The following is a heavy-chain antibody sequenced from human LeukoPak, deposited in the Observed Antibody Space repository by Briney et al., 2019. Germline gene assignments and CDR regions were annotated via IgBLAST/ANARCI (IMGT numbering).Heavy chain of an antibody. CDR2: IYYSGST. CDR3: ARVRSEIADAFDI. D-gene: IGHD3-22*01. Sequence: SETLSLTCTVSGGSISSGDYYWSWIRQPPGKGLEWIGYIYYSGSTYYNPSLKSRVTISVDTSKNQFSLKLSSVTAADTAVYYCARVRSEIADAFDIWGQGTMVTVSS. CDR1: GGSISSGDYY. V-gene: IGHV4-30-4*08. J-gene: IGHJ3*02.